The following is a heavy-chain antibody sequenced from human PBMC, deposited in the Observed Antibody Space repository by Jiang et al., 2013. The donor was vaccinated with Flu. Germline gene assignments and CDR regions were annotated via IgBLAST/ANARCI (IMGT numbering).Heavy chain of an antibody. Sequence: SGYMFTQYWIGWVRQVAGKSLEWMAVIFPGDSDTKYSRSFQGQVTISANTAINTAYLQWGSLKASDSATYYCAILGSYSGFSSADYWGQGTPVTVSS. CDR2: IFPGDSDT. CDR1: GYMFTQYW. V-gene: IGHV5-51*01. CDR3: AILGSYSGFSSADY. D-gene: IGHD3-10*01. J-gene: IGHJ4*02.